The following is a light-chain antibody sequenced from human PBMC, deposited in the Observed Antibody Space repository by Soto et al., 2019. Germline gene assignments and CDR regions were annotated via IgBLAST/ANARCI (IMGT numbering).Light chain of an antibody. CDR1: SSNIGAGYD. V-gene: IGLV1-40*01. CDR3: QSYDSSLSAPV. Sequence: QSVLTQPPSVSGPPGQRVTISCTGSSSNIGAGYDVHWYQQLPGTAPKLLIYGNSNRPSGVPDRFSGSKSGTSASLAITGLQADDEADYYCQSYDSSLSAPVFGGGTKLTVL. CDR2: GNS. J-gene: IGLJ2*01.